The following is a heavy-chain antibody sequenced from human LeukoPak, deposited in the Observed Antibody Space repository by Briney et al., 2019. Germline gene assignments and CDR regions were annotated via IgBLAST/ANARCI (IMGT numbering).Heavy chain of an antibody. J-gene: IGHJ5*02. CDR3: ARAPVAPVVPGNPAGLWFDP. CDR2: IYHSGST. CDR1: GGSISSGGYS. D-gene: IGHD2-2*01. Sequence: SETLSLTCAVSGGSISSGGYSWSWIRQPPGKGLEWIGYIYHSGSTYYNPSLKSRVTISVDRSKNQFSLKLSSVTAADTAVYYCARAPVAPVVPGNPAGLWFDPWGQGTLVTVSS. V-gene: IGHV4-30-2*01.